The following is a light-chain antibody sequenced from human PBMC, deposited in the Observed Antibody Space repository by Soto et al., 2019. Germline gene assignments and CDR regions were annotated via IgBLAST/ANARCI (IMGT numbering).Light chain of an antibody. CDR3: QQYESYSWT. V-gene: IGKV3-15*01. CDR1: QGIGDT. J-gene: IGKJ1*01. Sequence: EVVMTQSPATLSVSPGEGVTLSCRASQGIGDTLAWYQHKPGQTPRLLIYDTSTRATGVPARFSGSRSGPEFTLTISSLQPEDSATYYCQQYESYSWTFGQGTKVDIK. CDR2: DTS.